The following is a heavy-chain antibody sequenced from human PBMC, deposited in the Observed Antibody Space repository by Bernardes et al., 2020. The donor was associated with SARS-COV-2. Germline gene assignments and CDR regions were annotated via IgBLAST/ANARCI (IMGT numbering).Heavy chain of an antibody. CDR1: GGSISSYY. Sequence: SETLSLTCTVSGGSISSYYWSWIRQPPGKGQEWIGYIYYSGSTNYNPSLKSRVTISVDTSKNQFSLKLSSVTAADTAVYYCARDRDYGDYSDIWGQGTMVTVSS. J-gene: IGHJ3*02. V-gene: IGHV4-59*01. D-gene: IGHD4-17*01. CDR3: ARDRDYGDYSDI. CDR2: IYYSGST.